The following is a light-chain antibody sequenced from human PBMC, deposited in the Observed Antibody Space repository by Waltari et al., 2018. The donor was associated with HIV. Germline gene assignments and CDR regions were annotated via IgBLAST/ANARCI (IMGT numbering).Light chain of an antibody. Sequence: ENVLTQSPGTLSLSPGERATLSCRAGQSVNGNYLAWYQQKPGQAPRLLIYGASNRAAGTPDRFSGSGSGTDFTLTVTRLEPEDFAVYYCQHYGASPYTFGQGTRLESK. CDR3: QHYGASPYT. CDR2: GAS. V-gene: IGKV3-20*01. CDR1: QSVNGNY. J-gene: IGKJ2*01.